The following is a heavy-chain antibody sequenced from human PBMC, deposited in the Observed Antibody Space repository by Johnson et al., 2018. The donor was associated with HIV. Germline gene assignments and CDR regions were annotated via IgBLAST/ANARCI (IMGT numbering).Heavy chain of an antibody. D-gene: IGHD6-6*01. CDR3: ARATRSSSSGRHDAFDI. CDR1: GFTFSSYA. J-gene: IGHJ3*02. Sequence: HVQLVESGGGVVQPGRSLSLSCAASGFTFSSYAMNWVRQAPGKGLEWVAVISYDGSNKYYADSVKGRFTISRDNSKNTLYRQMNSLRAEDTAVYYCARATRSSSSGRHDAFDIWGQGTMVTVSS. CDR2: ISYDGSNK. V-gene: IGHV3-30*04.